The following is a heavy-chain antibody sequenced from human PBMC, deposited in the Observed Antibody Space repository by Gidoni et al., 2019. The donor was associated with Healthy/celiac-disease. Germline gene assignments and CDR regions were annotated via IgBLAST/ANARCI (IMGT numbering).Heavy chain of an antibody. CDR1: GYSISSGYY. CDR3: ARDHGDYGGNSGDYYYGMDV. D-gene: IGHD4-17*01. Sequence: QVQLQESGPGLVKPSETLSLTCAVSGYSISSGYYWGWIRQPPGKGLEWIGSIYHSGSTYYNPSLKSRVTISVDTSKNQFSLKLSSVTAADTAVYYCARDHGDYGGNSGDYYYGMDVWGQGTTVTVSS. CDR2: IYHSGST. V-gene: IGHV4-38-2*02. J-gene: IGHJ6*02.